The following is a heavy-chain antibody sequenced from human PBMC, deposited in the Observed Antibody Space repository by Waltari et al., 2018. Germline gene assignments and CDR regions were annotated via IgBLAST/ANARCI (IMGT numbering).Heavy chain of an antibody. Sequence: EVQLVESGGGLVKPGGSLRLSCAASGFTFSSYSMNWVRQAPGKGLEWVSSISSSSSYIYYSYSVKGRFTISRDNAKNSLYLQMNSLRAEDTAVYYCATISSFDYYYGMDVWGQGTTVTVSS. D-gene: IGHD3-3*02. CDR2: ISSSSSYI. CDR3: ATISSFDYYYGMDV. V-gene: IGHV3-21*01. J-gene: IGHJ6*02. CDR1: GFTFSSYS.